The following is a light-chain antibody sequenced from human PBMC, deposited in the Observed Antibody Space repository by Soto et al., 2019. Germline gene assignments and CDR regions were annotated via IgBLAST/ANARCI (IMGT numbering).Light chain of an antibody. J-gene: IGKJ2*01. CDR3: QQYNNWPPMYT. CDR1: QSVSSN. CDR2: CAS. Sequence: EIVMTQSPATLSVSPGERATLSCRASQSVSSNLAWYQQKPGQAPRLLIYCASTRDTGIPARFSSSGSGTEFTLTISSLQSEDFAVYYCQQYNNWPPMYTFGQGTKLEIK. V-gene: IGKV3-15*01.